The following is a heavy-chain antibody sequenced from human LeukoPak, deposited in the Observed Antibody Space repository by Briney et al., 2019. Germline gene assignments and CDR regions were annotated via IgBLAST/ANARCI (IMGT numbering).Heavy chain of an antibody. D-gene: IGHD3-16*01. Sequence: ASETLSLTCTVSGYSISSGYYWGWIRQPPGKGLEWIGYFHNSGTSTYNPSLKSRVIISADTSKNQFSLKLNSLTTADTAVYYCTRGAGWLIDYWGQGILVTVSS. CDR2: FHNSGTS. CDR1: GYSISSGYY. CDR3: TRGAGWLIDY. V-gene: IGHV4-38-2*02. J-gene: IGHJ4*02.